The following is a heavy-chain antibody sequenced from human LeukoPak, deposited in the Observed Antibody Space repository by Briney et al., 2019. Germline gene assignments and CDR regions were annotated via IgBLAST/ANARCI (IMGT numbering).Heavy chain of an antibody. D-gene: IGHD4-11*01. CDR3: AREPPSTVRFGSGRLRGPHFDY. CDR1: GYTFTGYY. CDR2: INPNSGGT. V-gene: IGHV1-2*04. Sequence: ASVKDSCKASGYTFTGYYMLWVRQAPGQGLEWMGWINPNSGGTNYAQKFQGWVTMTRDTSISTAYMELSRLRSDDTAVYYCAREPPSTVRFGSGRLRGPHFDYWGQGTLVTVSS. J-gene: IGHJ4*02.